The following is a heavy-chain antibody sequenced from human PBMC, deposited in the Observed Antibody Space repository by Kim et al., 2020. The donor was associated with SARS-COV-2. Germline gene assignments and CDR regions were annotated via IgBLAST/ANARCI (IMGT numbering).Heavy chain of an antibody. D-gene: IGHD3-10*01. CDR2: INHSGST. Sequence: SETLSLTCAVYGGSFSGYYWSWIRQPPGKGLEWIGEINHSGSTNYNPSLKSRVTISVDTSKNQFSLKLSSVTAADTAVYYCATLRRTYYYGSGSYPGYWGQGTLVTVSS. V-gene: IGHV4-34*01. CDR3: ATLRRTYYYGSGSYPGY. CDR1: GGSFSGYY. J-gene: IGHJ4*02.